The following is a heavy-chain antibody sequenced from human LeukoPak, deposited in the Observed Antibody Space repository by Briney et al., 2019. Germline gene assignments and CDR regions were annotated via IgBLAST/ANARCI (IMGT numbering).Heavy chain of an antibody. CDR3: ARGGYFDILTGYYQTQYYYPMDV. Sequence: PGGSLRLSCAASGFTFSSYAIHWVHQAPGRGLEWVAVTSYDGGNKYYADSVKGRFTISRENSKNTLYLEMNSLRAEDTAVYYCARGGYFDILTGYYQTQYYYPMDVWGRGTTVTVSS. D-gene: IGHD3-9*01. V-gene: IGHV3-30*04. CDR2: TSYDGGNK. J-gene: IGHJ6*02. CDR1: GFTFSSYA.